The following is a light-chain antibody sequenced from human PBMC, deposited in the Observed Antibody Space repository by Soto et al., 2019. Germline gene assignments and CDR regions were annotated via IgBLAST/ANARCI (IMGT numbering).Light chain of an antibody. Sequence: EIVMTQSPATLSVSPGERATLSCRASQSISNNLAWYQQKPGQAPRLLIYGASTRATGIAARFSGSGSGTDFTLIISSLQSEDFAVYYCQQYYEWVTFGGGTKVEIK. CDR2: GAS. J-gene: IGKJ4*01. CDR1: QSISNN. CDR3: QQYYEWVT. V-gene: IGKV3-15*01.